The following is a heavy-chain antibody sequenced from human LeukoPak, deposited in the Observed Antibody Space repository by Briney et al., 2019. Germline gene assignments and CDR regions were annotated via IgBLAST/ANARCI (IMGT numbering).Heavy chain of an antibody. CDR2: INPNSGGT. CDR1: GYTFTGYY. D-gene: IGHD3-3*01. CDR3: ARARYDFWSGYSYDY. V-gene: IGHV1-2*02. Sequence: GASVKVSCKASGYTFTGYYMHWVRQAPGQGLEWMGWINPNSGGTNYAQKFQGRVTMTRGTSISTAYMELSRLRSDDTAVYYCARARYDFWSGYSYDYWGQGTLVTVSS. J-gene: IGHJ4*02.